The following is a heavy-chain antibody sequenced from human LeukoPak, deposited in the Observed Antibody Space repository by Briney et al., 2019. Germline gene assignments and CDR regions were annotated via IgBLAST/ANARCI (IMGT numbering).Heavy chain of an antibody. CDR3: ARGRGRYYGMDV. Sequence: KPSETLSLTCTIYGGSFSGYYWSWIRQHPGKGLDWIAEINHSGTTNYNPYLKSRVTISVDTSKKQFSLNLTSLTAADTAIYYCARGRGRYYGMDVWGQGTAVTVSS. CDR1: GGSFSGYY. J-gene: IGHJ6*02. V-gene: IGHV4-34*01. CDR2: INHSGTT.